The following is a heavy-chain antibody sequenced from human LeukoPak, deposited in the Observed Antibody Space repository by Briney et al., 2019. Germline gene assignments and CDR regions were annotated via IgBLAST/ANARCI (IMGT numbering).Heavy chain of an antibody. CDR1: GGSISSYY. J-gene: IGHJ4*02. CDR2: IYYSGST. D-gene: IGHD3-22*01. Sequence: ASETLSLTCTVSGGSISSYYWSWIRQPPGKGLEWIGYIYYSGSTNYNPSLKSRVTISVDTSKNQFSLKLSSVTVADTAVYYCARRTHDSSGYSHDYWGQGTLVTVSS. CDR3: ARRTHDSSGYSHDY. V-gene: IGHV4-59*01.